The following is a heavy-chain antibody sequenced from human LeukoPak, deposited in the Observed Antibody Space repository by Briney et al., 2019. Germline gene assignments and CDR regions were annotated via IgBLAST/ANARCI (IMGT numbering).Heavy chain of an antibody. CDR1: GYTFTGYY. V-gene: IGHV1-2*06. CDR3: ARDEPYCTNGVCYTGDSDDY. J-gene: IGHJ4*02. D-gene: IGHD2-8*01. Sequence: ASVKVSCKASGYTFTGYYMHWVRQAPGQGLEWMGRINPNSGGTNYAQKFQGRVTMTRDTSISTAYMELSRLRSDDTAVYYCARDEPYCTNGVCYTGDSDDYWGQGTLVTVSS. CDR2: INPNSGGT.